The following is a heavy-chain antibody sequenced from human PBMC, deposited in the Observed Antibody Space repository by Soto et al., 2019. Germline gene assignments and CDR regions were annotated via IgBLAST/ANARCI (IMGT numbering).Heavy chain of an antibody. D-gene: IGHD3-10*01. V-gene: IGHV1-24*01. CDR3: ATRQVYYYGSGSYWFDP. J-gene: IGHJ5*02. CDR2: FDPEDGET. Sequence: ASVKVSCKASGYTFTNYYMHWVRQAPGKGLEWMGGFDPEDGETIYAQKFQGRVTMTEDTSTDTAYMELSSLRSEDTAVYYCATRQVYYYGSGSYWFDPWGQGTLVTVSS. CDR1: GYTFTNYY.